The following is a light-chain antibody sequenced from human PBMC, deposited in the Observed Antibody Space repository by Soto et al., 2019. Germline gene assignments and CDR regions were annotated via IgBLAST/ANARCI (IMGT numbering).Light chain of an antibody. CDR2: AAS. Sequence: DIQVTQSPPSLSASVGDRVTITCRASRDIDNSLAWYQQVPGKAPKLLIYAASTLQSGVPSRFRGSGSGTSFILTITSLQPEDVATYYCQQSYSTPLTFGGGTKVEIK. CDR1: RDIDNS. CDR3: QQSYSTPLT. V-gene: IGKV1-27*01. J-gene: IGKJ4*01.